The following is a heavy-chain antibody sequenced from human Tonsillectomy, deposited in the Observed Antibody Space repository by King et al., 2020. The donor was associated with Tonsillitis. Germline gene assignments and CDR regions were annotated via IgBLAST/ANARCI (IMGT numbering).Heavy chain of an antibody. Sequence: VQLVESGGGLVQPGGSLRLSCAASGFTVSDNYIGWVRQAPGKGLEWVSVIYSGGSTYYADSVKDRFTISRDISKNTVYLRMTSLRAEDTAVYYCARGGPQRPLTSPWGQGTLVTVSS. CDR3: ARGGPQRPLTSP. CDR1: GFTVSDNY. V-gene: IGHV3-66*01. D-gene: IGHD5-12*01. CDR2: IYSGGST. J-gene: IGHJ5*02.